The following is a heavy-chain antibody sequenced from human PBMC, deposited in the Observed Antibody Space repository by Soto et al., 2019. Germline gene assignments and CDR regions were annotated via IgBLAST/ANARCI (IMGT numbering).Heavy chain of an antibody. CDR3: AKDGGWQQLVLDY. D-gene: IGHD6-13*01. CDR2: ISYDGSNK. CDR1: GFTFSSYG. Sequence: QVQLVESGGGVVQPGRSLRLSCAASGFTFSSYGMHWVRQAPGKGLEWVAVISYDGSNKYYADSVKGRFTISRDNSKNTLYLHMNSLRAEDTAVYYCAKDGGWQQLVLDYWGQGTLVTVSS. J-gene: IGHJ4*02. V-gene: IGHV3-30*18.